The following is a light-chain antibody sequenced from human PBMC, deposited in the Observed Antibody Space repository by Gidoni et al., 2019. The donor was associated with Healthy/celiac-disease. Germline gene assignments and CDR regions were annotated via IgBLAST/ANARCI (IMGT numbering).Light chain of an antibody. CDR1: KLGDKY. CDR2: QDN. CDR3: QAWDSSTGV. Sequence: SYELTQPPSVSVSPGQTASLTCSGDKLGDKYACWYQQKPGQSPVLVIYQDNKRPSGIPERFSGSNSGNTATLTISGTQAMDEADYYCQAWDSSTGVFGGGTKLTVL. J-gene: IGLJ2*01. V-gene: IGLV3-1*01.